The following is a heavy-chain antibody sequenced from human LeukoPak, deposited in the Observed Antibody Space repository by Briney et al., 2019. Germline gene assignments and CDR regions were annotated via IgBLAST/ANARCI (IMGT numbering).Heavy chain of an antibody. CDR1: AFTRKRVE. J-gene: IGHJ4*02. CDR3: ARDFPGRYSGYDSSFDY. CDR2: ISYDGSNK. D-gene: IGHD5-12*01. V-gene: IGHV3-30*01. Sequence: RRSRGGCAFTRKRVEMPGVAESLNKKLEWVAVISYDGSNKYYADSVKGRFTISRDDSKITLYLQMNSLRAEDTAVYYCARDFPGRYSGYDSSFDYWGQGTLVTVSS.